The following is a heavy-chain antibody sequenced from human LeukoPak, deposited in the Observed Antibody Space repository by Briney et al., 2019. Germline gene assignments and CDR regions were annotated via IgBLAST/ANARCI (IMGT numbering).Heavy chain of an antibody. CDR2: INPNSGGT. CDR3: AREGPIVGATHLVDY. D-gene: IGHD1-26*01. V-gene: IGHV1-2*02. Sequence: GASVKVSCKAYGYTFTDYYMHWVRQAPGQGLERMGWINPNSGGTNYAQKFQGRVTMTRDTSISTAYMELSRLRSDDTAVYYCAREGPIVGATHLVDYWGQGTLVTVSS. J-gene: IGHJ4*02. CDR1: GYTFTDYY.